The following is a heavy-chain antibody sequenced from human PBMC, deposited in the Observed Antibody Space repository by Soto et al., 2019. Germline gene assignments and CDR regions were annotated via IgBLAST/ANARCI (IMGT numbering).Heavy chain of an antibody. CDR3: AHAYGGRSLY. V-gene: IGHV2-5*02. CDR1: GFSLTTDRVG. Sequence: QITLKESGPTLVKPTQTLTLTCTFSGFSLTTDRVGVGWIRQPPGEALEWLAVIYWDDSKTYRPSLESRLTITQDPSKNQVALTTTNMDSLDTATYYCAHAYGGRSLYWGQGTLVTVSS. D-gene: IGHD1-26*01. CDR2: IYWDDSK. J-gene: IGHJ4*02.